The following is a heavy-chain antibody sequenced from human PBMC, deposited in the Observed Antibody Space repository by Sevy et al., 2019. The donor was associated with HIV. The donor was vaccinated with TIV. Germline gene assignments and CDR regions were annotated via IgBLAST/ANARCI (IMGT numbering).Heavy chain of an antibody. CDR1: GYRFSDYW. J-gene: IGHJ6*02. CDR3: ARGARGTLPAFYYYGWDV. Sequence: GESLKISCKGSGYRFSDYWIAWVCHMPGKGLEWMGIIYPGDSDSRYSPSFQGQVTISADKSINTAYLQWRTLKASDTAMYYCARGARGTLPAFYYYGWDVWGQGTTVTLSS. V-gene: IGHV5-51*01. D-gene: IGHD1-1*01. CDR2: IYPGDSDS.